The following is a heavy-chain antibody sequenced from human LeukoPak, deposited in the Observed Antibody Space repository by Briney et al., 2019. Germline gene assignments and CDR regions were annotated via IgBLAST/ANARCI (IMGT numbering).Heavy chain of an antibody. CDR3: ATTSGRSFWLDP. D-gene: IGHD2/OR15-2a*01. V-gene: IGHV4-59*11. J-gene: IGHJ5*02. CDR2: IDYHGNT. CDR1: GGSIGTLY. Sequence: SETLSLTCIVSGGSIGTLYWNWIRQVPGKGLEWIGFIDYHGNTKYNPSLKSRVTMSVDTSVDQVSLRLTSVTAADTAIYFCATTSGRSFWLDPWGQGRLVTVSS.